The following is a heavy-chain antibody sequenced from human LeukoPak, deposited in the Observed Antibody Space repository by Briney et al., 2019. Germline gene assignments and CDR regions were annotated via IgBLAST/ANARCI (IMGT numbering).Heavy chain of an antibody. Sequence: PGGSLRLSCAASGFTFSSYSMNWVRQAPGKGLEWVSYISSSSSTIYYADSVKGRFTISRDNAKNSLYLQMNSLRDEDTDVYYCARDLVPAHYYYSSGYVDYWGQGTLVTVSS. D-gene: IGHD3-22*01. CDR1: GFTFSSYS. CDR2: ISSSSSTI. V-gene: IGHV3-48*02. J-gene: IGHJ4*02. CDR3: ARDLVPAHYYYSSGYVDY.